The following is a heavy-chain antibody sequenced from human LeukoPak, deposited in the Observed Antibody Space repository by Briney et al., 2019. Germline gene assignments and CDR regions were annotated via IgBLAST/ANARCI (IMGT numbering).Heavy chain of an antibody. CDR3: ARDNPEGFGELLE. V-gene: IGHV1-69*06. Sequence: SVKFSCKASGGPFSSYAISGVRPAPGQGLEWMGGIIPIFGTANYAQKFQGRVTITADKSTSTAYMELSSLRSEDTAVYYCARDNPEGFGELLEWGQGTLVTVSS. CDR1: GGPFSSYA. J-gene: IGHJ4*02. CDR2: IIPIFGTA. D-gene: IGHD3-10*01.